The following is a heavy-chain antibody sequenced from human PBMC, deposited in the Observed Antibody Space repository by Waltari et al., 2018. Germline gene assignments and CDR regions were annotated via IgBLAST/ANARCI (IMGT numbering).Heavy chain of an antibody. CDR3: AKVGLGGDYGIFDY. V-gene: IGHV3-9*01. CDR2: ISWNGGSR. Sequence: EVQLVVSGGDLVQPGRSLRLPCVTSGFTFVDFARHWVRQFPGKGLQWVSGISWNGGSRGYADSGKGRFTISRDNAKNSLYLEMNSLRAEDTALYYCAKVGLGGDYGIFDYWGQGTLVTVSS. J-gene: IGHJ4*02. CDR1: GFTFVDFA. D-gene: IGHD4-17*01.